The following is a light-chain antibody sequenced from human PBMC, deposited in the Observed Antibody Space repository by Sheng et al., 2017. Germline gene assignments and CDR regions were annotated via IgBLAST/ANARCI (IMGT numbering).Light chain of an antibody. CDR3: QQYYSSPYT. Sequence: ETVVTQSPATLSLSPGERATLSCRTSQSVSSSYLAWYQQKPGQAPRLLIYGASSRATGIPDRFSGSGSGTDFTLTIRRLEPEDFAVYHCQQYYSSPYTFGQGTKLEIK. CDR1: QSVSSSY. J-gene: IGKJ2*01. V-gene: IGKV3-20*01. CDR2: GAS.